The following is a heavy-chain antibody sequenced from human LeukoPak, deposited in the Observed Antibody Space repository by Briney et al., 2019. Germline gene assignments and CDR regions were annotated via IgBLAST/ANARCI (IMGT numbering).Heavy chain of an antibody. D-gene: IGHD1-26*01. Sequence: PSETLSLTCAVYGGSFSGYYWSWIRQPPGEGLEWIGEINHSGITNYNPSLKSRVTISVDTSKTQFSLKLSSVTAADTALYYCARGYRGVLDYWGQGTLVTVSS. CDR1: GGSFSGYY. V-gene: IGHV4-34*01. CDR2: INHSGIT. CDR3: ARGYRGVLDY. J-gene: IGHJ4*02.